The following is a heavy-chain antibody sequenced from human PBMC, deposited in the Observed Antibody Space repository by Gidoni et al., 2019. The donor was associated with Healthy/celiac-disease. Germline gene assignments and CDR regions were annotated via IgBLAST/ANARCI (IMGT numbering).Heavy chain of an antibody. CDR3: ARIIVDCGGDCYSLDY. CDR1: GFSLRTARMG. V-gene: IGHV2-26*01. Sequence: QVPLKESGPVLVKPTETLPLTCPVSGFSLRTARMGVSWIRQPPGKALEWLAHIFSNDEKSYSTSLKSRLTISKDTSKSQVVLTMTNMDPVDTATYYCARIIVDCGGDCYSLDYWGQGTLVTVSS. CDR2: IFSNDEK. D-gene: IGHD2-21*02. J-gene: IGHJ4*02.